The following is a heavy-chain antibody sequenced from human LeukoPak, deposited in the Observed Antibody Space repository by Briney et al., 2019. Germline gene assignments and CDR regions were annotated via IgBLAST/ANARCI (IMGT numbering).Heavy chain of an antibody. Sequence: ASVKVSCKASGYTFTGYYMHWVRQAPGQGLEWMGRINPNSGGTNYAQKFQGRVTMTRDTSISTAYMELSRLRSDDAAVYYCARVPPYRYSYGPFDYWGQGTLVTVSS. J-gene: IGHJ4*02. V-gene: IGHV1-2*06. CDR2: INPNSGGT. CDR1: GYTFTGYY. CDR3: ARVPPYRYSYGPFDY. D-gene: IGHD5-18*01.